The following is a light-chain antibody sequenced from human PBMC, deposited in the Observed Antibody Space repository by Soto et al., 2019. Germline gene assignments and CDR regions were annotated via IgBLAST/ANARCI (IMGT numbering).Light chain of an antibody. J-gene: IGKJ4*01. V-gene: IGKV1-9*01. CDR3: QQFNAYPLT. CDR1: QGISDY. CDR2: GAS. Sequence: DIQLTQSPSFLSASVGDRVTISCRASQGISDYLAWYQQKPGKAPKLLIYGASTLQSGVPSRFSGSASGTEFTLTISSLQPEDFATYCCQQFNAYPLTFGGGTRLEIK.